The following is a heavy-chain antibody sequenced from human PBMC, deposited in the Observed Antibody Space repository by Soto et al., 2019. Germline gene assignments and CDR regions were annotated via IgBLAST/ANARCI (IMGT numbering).Heavy chain of an antibody. J-gene: IGHJ5*02. D-gene: IGHD6-13*01. Sequence: ASVKVSCKASGYTFTSYYMHWVRQAPGQGLEWMGIINPSGGSTSYAQKFQGSVTMTRDTSTSTVYMELSSLRSEDTAVYYCARDYSKAGYSISWYHRGHQVWFDPWGQGTLVTVSS. V-gene: IGHV1-46*01. CDR1: GYTFTSYY. CDR3: ARDYSKAGYSISWYHRGHQVWFDP. CDR2: INPSGGST.